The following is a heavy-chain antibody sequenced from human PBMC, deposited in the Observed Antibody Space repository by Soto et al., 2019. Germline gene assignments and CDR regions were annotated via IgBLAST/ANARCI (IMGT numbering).Heavy chain of an antibody. J-gene: IGHJ5*02. D-gene: IGHD3-3*01. CDR1: GYTFSNYD. CDR2: XXPXXGXA. Sequence: ASVKVSCKASGYTFSNYDINWVRQAIGQGVEWXGWXXPXXGXAXXXQXXXGRVRMTTDTSINPAYLQWSSLKASDTAIYYCARLEWLSLAAWFDPWGQGTLVTVSS. V-gene: IGHV1-8*01. CDR3: ARLEWLSLAAWFDP.